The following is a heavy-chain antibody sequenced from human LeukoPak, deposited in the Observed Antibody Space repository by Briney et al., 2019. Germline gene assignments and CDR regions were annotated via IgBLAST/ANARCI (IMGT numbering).Heavy chain of an antibody. CDR2: IHQNGGTE. CDR3: ARDLSSRDAY. CDR1: GLTVSSYW. V-gene: IGHV3-7*03. J-gene: IGHJ4*02. Sequence: GGSLRLSCAASGLTVSSYWMSWVRQAPGEGLEWVACIHQNGGTEYYVDSVKGRFAISRDNTKNSLYLQMSSLTVEDTAVYYCARDLSSRDAYWGQGTLVTVSS. D-gene: IGHD6-13*01.